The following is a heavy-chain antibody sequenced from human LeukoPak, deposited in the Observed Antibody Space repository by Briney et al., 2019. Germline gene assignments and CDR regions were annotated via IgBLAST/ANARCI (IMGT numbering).Heavy chain of an antibody. CDR2: INSGGINT. Sequence: GGSLRLSCAASGFTFSNYWMHWVRQAPGKGLVWVSRINSGGINTSYADSVKGRFTISRDNAKNTLNLQMNSLRAEDTAVYYCARDLGQYYDTSDNWFDPWGQGTLVTVSS. CDR3: ARDLGQYYDTSDNWFDP. D-gene: IGHD3-22*01. V-gene: IGHV3-74*01. J-gene: IGHJ5*02. CDR1: GFTFSNYW.